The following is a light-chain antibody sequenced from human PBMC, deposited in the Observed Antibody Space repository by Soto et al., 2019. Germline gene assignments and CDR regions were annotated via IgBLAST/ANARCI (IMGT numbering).Light chain of an antibody. V-gene: IGLV4-69*01. Sequence: QPVLTQSPSASASLGASVKLTCTLSSGHSRYAIAWHQQQPEKGPRYLMKLNSDGSHSKGDGIPDRFSGSSSGAERYLTISSLQSEDEADYYCQTWGTGPVVFGGGTKVTVL. J-gene: IGLJ2*01. CDR2: LNSDGSH. CDR1: SGHSRYA. CDR3: QTWGTGPVV.